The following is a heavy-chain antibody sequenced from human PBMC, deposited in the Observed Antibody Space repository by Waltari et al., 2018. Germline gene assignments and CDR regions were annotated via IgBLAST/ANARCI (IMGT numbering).Heavy chain of an antibody. CDR1: GFTFSRYS. Sequence: EVQLVESGGGLVKPGGSLRLSGAASGFTFSRYSMKWVRQAPEKGLQCVSTIRSSSTYIYYADSVKGRFTISRDNAKNSLYLQMNSLRAEDTAVYYCARDANYYDGSGYAFDIWGQGTMVTVSS. J-gene: IGHJ3*02. D-gene: IGHD3-22*01. CDR2: IRSSSTYI. CDR3: ARDANYYDGSGYAFDI. V-gene: IGHV3-21*01.